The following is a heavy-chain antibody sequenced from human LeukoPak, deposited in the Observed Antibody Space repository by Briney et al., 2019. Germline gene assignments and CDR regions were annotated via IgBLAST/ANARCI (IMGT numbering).Heavy chain of an antibody. J-gene: IGHJ4*02. CDR3: AKPSNFYASGTYYNPFDF. CDR2: ISGSGGGT. CDR1: GFNFSSYA. V-gene: IGHV3-23*01. Sequence: GGSLRLSCAASGFNFSSYAMSWVRQAPGKGLEWVSGISGSGGGTYYADSVKGRFTISRDNSKNTLYLQMNSLRAEDTAVYYCAKPSNFYASGTYYNPFDFWGQGTLVTVSS. D-gene: IGHD3-10*01.